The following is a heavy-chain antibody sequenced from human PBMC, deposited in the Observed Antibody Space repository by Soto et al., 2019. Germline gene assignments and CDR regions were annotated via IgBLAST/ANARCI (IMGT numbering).Heavy chain of an antibody. Sequence: ASVKVSCKTSGYTFSDYAIQWVRQAPGQRPEWMGWINTGNGNTKYSQNFQNRVTITRDTSASTAYMELSSLRSEDTAVYYCARSQCISVTCFGTFGKWGRGTLVTVSS. D-gene: IGHD1-20*01. CDR3: ARSQCISVTCFGTFGK. CDR2: INTGNGNT. J-gene: IGHJ4*02. CDR1: GYTFSDYA. V-gene: IGHV1-3*04.